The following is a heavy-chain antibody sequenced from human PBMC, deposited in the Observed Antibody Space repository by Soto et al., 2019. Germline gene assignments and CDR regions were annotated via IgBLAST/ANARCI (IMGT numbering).Heavy chain of an antibody. CDR3: ATDLTCGAF. J-gene: IGHJ4*02. D-gene: IGHD6-25*01. CDR2: IKEDGSET. Sequence: PGGSLRLSCAASGFSISSYWMTWVRQAPGKGLEWVASIKEDGSETFYVDPVKGRFTISRDNAKNSLYLQMNSLRAEDKAVYYCATDLTCGAFWGQGTLVPVSS. CDR1: GFSISSYW. V-gene: IGHV3-7*03.